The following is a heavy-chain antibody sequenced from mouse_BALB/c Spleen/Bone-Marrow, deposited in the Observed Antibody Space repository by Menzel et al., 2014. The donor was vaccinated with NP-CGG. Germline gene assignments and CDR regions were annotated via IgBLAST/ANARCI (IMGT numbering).Heavy chain of an antibody. J-gene: IGHJ4*01. V-gene: IGHV5-17*02. CDR1: GFTFSSFG. CDR3: ARGVYGYVKYAMDY. CDR2: ISGGSSTI. Sequence: EVQGVESGGGLVQPGGSRKLSCAASGFTFSSFGMHWVRQAPEKGLEWVAYISGGSSTIYYADTVKGRFTISRDNPKNTLFLQMTSLRSEDTATYYCARGVYGYVKYAMDYWGQGTSVTVSS. D-gene: IGHD1-2*01.